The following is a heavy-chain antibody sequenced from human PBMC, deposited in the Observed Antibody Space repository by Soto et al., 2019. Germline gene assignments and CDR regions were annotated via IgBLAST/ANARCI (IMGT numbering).Heavy chain of an antibody. V-gene: IGHV4-31*02. J-gene: IGHJ4*02. CDR1: SGTISSWVYS. CDR2: IYFSGST. Sequence: SLSVTXTVSSGTISSWVYSWSWIREHPVKGLEWIWYIYFSGSTYYNPSLKSRVTISVDTSKNQFSLKLSSVTAAYTAVYYCARESQGFDYWGQGTLVTVSS. CDR3: ARESQGFDY.